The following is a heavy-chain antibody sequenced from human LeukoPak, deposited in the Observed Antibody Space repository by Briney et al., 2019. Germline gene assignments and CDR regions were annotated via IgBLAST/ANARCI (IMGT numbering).Heavy chain of an antibody. CDR1: GGSISSYY. CDR2: IYYTGST. CDR3: AGDVNSGSSSVSYY. J-gene: IGHJ4*02. Sequence: PSETLSLTCTVSGGSISSYYWSWIRQPPGKGLQGIGDIYYTGSTTYNPPLKSRVTISVETSKNKFSLKLSSVTAADTAVYYCAGDVNSGSSSVSYYWVQGTLVSVSS. V-gene: IGHV4-59*12. D-gene: IGHD6-6*01.